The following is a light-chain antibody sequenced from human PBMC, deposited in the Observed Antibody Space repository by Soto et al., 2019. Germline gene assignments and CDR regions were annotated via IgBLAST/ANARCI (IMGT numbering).Light chain of an antibody. CDR1: QSVSSY. CDR2: DAS. CDR3: QQRSNWPPEIT. J-gene: IGKJ4*01. Sequence: EIVLTQSPATLSLSPGERATLSCRASQSVSSYLAWYQQKPGQAPSLLIYDASNRATGIPARFSGSGSGTDFTLTISSLEPEDFAVYYCQQRSNWPPEITFGGGTKV. V-gene: IGKV3-11*01.